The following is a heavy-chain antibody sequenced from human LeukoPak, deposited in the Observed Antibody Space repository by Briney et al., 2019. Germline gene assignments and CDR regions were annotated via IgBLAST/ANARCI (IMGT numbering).Heavy chain of an antibody. Sequence: GASVKVSCKASGYSCTSYYMHWVRQAPGQGLEWMGIINPSGGSTNYAQKFQGRVTMTRDTSTSTVYMELSSLRSEDTAVYYCARDGCSSRICSAGGNWFDPWGQGTLVTVSS. CDR3: ARDGCSSRICSAGGNWFDP. D-gene: IGHD2-2*01. CDR2: INPSGGST. J-gene: IGHJ5*02. CDR1: GYSCTSYY. V-gene: IGHV1-46*01.